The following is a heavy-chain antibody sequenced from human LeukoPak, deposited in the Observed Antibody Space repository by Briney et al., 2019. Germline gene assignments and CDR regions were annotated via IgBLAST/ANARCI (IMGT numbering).Heavy chain of an antibody. J-gene: IGHJ1*01. CDR1: GFTFSRYA. V-gene: IGHV3-23*01. CDR2: ISGSGGST. Sequence: GGSLRLSWAASGFTFSRYAMRWVSQPPGKGREWDAGISGSGGSTYYADSVQGRFTISRDNSKNTLYLQMNSLRAEDTAVYYCAKDPLRFPSRGYFQHWGQGTLVTVSS. CDR3: AKDPLRFPSRGYFQH. D-gene: IGHD5/OR15-5a*01.